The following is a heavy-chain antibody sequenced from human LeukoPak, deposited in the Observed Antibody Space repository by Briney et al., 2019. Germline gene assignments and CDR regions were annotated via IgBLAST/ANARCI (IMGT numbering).Heavy chain of an antibody. CDR1: GFTFSSYA. V-gene: IGHV3-23*01. CDR3: ANTGGLRGGGFDY. CDR2: ISGSGGST. Sequence: PGGSLRLSCAASGFTFSSYAMSWVRQAPGKGLEWVSAISGSGGSTYYADSVKGRFTISRDNAKNTLYLQMNSLRAEDTAVYYCANTGGLRGGGFDYWGQGTLVTVSS. J-gene: IGHJ4*02. D-gene: IGHD3-10*01.